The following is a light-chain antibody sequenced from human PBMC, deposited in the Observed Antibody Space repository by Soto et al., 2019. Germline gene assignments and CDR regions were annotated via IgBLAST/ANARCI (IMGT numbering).Light chain of an antibody. V-gene: IGLV1-40*01. CDR2: GDS. J-gene: IGLJ2*01. Sequence: QSVLTQPPSVSGAPGQRVTISCTGSSSDIGAGYGVHWYQQVPGTAPKLLIHGDSGRPSGVPDRFSASKSGTSASLAITGLQAEDDANYYCHSYDSTLTAVIFGGGTKLTVL. CDR3: HSYDSTLTAVI. CDR1: SSDIGAGYG.